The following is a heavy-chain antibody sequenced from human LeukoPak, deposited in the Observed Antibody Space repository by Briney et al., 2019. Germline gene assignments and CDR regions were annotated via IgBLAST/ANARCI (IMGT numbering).Heavy chain of an antibody. J-gene: IGHJ6*02. CDR1: GGSISSGDYY. CDR3: ARRAGYSSSWYYYYYYGMDV. V-gene: IGHV4-30-4*01. D-gene: IGHD6-13*01. Sequence: SETLSLTCTVSGGSISSGDYYWSWIRQPPGKGLEWIAYMYYSGSTYYNPSLKSRVTMSADTSKNQLSLKLSSVTAADTAVYYCARRAGYSSSWYYYYYYGMDVWGQGTTVTVSS. CDR2: MYYSGST.